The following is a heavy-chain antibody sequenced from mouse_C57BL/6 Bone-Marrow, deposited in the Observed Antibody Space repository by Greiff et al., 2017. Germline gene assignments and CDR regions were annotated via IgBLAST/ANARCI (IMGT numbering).Heavy chain of an antibody. Sequence: EVQLVESEGGLVQPGSSMKLSCTASGFTFSDYYMAWVRQVPEKGLEWVANINYDGSSTYYLDSLKSRFIISRDNAKNLLYLQMSSLKSEDTATYYWARVDYYGSSYDWYFDVWGTGTTVTVSS. J-gene: IGHJ1*03. V-gene: IGHV5-16*01. CDR1: GFTFSDYY. CDR2: INYDGSST. CDR3: ARVDYYGSSYDWYFDV. D-gene: IGHD1-1*01.